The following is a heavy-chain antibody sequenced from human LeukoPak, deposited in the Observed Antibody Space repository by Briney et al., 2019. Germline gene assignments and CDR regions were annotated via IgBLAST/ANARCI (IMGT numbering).Heavy chain of an antibody. J-gene: IGHJ4*02. CDR3: ARSWPGAVSYDC. CDR1: GYTFTSYG. Sequence: GASVKVSCKASGYTFTSYGISWVRQAPGQGLEWMGWISTYNGNTNYAQKLQGRVTMTTDTSTSTAYIELRSLRSDDTAVYHCARSWPGAVSYDCWGQGTLVTVSS. D-gene: IGHD6-13*01. CDR2: ISTYNGNT. V-gene: IGHV1-18*01.